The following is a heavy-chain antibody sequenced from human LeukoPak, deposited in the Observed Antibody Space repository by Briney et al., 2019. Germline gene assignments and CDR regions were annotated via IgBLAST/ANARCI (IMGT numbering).Heavy chain of an antibody. V-gene: IGHV3-30*18. J-gene: IGHJ4*02. CDR2: ISYDGSNK. CDR3: AKDRTFDY. CDR1: GFTFSSYG. Sequence: TGGPLRLSCAASGFTFSSYGMHWVRQAPGKGLEWVAVISYDGSNKYYADSVKGRFTISRDNSKNTLYLQMNSLRAEDTAVYYCAKDRTFDYWGQGTLVTVSS.